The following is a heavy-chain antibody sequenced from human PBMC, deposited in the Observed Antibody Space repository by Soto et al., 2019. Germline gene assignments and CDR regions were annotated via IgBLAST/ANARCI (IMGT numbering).Heavy chain of an antibody. Sequence: HPGGSLRLSCAASGFPFGSYTMSWVRQAPGKGLEWVSAITGSGGSTYYADSVKGRFSISRDNSRSTIYLQMNSLRAEDTAVYYCARGLSGWNRDWGQGTLVTVSS. CDR2: ITGSGGST. D-gene: IGHD6-19*01. CDR1: GFPFGSYT. CDR3: ARGLSGWNRD. J-gene: IGHJ4*02. V-gene: IGHV3-23*01.